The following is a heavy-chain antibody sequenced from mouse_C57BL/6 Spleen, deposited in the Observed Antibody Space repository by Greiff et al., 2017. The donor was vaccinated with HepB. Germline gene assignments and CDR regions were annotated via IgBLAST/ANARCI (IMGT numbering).Heavy chain of an antibody. Sequence: VQLQQSGPGMVKPSQSLSHTCTVTGYSITSGYDWHWIRHFPGNKLEWMGYISYSGSTNYNPSLKSRISITHDTSKNHFFLKLNSVTTEDTATYYCARGSYYFDYWGQGTTLTVSS. J-gene: IGHJ2*01. D-gene: IGHD1-1*02. V-gene: IGHV3-1*01. CDR2: ISYSGST. CDR1: GYSITSGYD. CDR3: ARGSYYFDY.